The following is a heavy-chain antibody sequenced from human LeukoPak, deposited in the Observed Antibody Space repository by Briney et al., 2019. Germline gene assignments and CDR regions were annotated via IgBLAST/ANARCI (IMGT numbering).Heavy chain of an antibody. CDR2: IRSDGSDK. J-gene: IGHJ4*02. Sequence: GGSLRLSCAASGFTFSSYAMSWVRQAPGKGLEWVAFIRSDGSDKYYADSVKGRFTISRDNSNNTLHLQMNSLRAEDTAVYYCAKEGGYYDFWSGYYRGFDYWGQGTLVTVSS. V-gene: IGHV3-30*02. CDR1: GFTFSSYA. D-gene: IGHD3-3*01. CDR3: AKEGGYYDFWSGYYRGFDY.